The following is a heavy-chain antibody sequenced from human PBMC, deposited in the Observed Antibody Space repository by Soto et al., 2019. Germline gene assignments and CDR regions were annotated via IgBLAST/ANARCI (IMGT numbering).Heavy chain of an antibody. CDR2: ISSSSSTI. J-gene: IGHJ4*02. CDR3: ARAVSAATGPGMN. CDR1: GFTFSSYS. Sequence: GGSLRLSCAASGFTFSSYSMNWVRQAPGKGLEWVSYISSSSSTIYYADSVKGRFTISRDNAKNSLYLQMNSLRAEDTAVYYCARAVSAATGPGMNWGQGTLVTVSS. D-gene: IGHD1-1*01. V-gene: IGHV3-48*01.